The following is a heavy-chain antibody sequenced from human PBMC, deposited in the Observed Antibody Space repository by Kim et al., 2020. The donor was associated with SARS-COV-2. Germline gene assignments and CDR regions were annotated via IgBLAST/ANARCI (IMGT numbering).Heavy chain of an antibody. V-gene: IGHV3-33*06. Sequence: GGSLRLSCAASGFTFSSYGMHWVRQAPGKGLEWVAVIWYDGSNKYYADSVKGRFTISRDNSKNTLYLQMNSLRAEDTAVYYCAKDQQQLDPPDYYGMDVWGQGTTVTVSS. CDR3: AKDQQQLDPPDYYGMDV. J-gene: IGHJ6*02. CDR2: IWYDGSNK. D-gene: IGHD6-13*01. CDR1: GFTFSSYG.